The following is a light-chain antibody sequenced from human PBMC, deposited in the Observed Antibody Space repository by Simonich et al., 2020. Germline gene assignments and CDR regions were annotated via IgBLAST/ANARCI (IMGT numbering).Light chain of an antibody. CDR2: EVS. Sequence: QSALTQPPSASGSPGQSVTISCTGTRSDVGCYNYVSWYQQHPGKAPKIMIYEVSKGPSGFPDRFSGSKSGNTASLTVSGLQAEDEADYYCSSYAGSNNLVFGGGTKLTVL. J-gene: IGLJ2*01. V-gene: IGLV2-8*01. CDR3: SSYAGSNNLV. CDR1: RSDVGCYNY.